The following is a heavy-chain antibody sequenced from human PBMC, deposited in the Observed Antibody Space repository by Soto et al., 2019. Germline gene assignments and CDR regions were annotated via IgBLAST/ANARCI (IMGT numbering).Heavy chain of an antibody. V-gene: IGHV3-23*01. CDR2: ISGSGGST. CDR1: GFTFSSYA. D-gene: IGHD6-13*01. J-gene: IGHJ4*02. CDR3: AKDQGIAAAGTGNFDY. Sequence: GGSLRLSCAASGFTFSSYAMSWVRQAPGKGLEWVSAISGSGGSTYYADSVKGRFTISRDNSKNTLYLQMNSLRAEDTAVYYCAKDQGIAAAGTGNFDYWGQGTLVTVSS.